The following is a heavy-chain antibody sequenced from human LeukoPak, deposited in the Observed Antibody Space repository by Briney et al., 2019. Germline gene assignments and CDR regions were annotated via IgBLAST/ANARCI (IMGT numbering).Heavy chain of an antibody. D-gene: IGHD2-15*01. CDR1: GYSFTNYW. CDR3: ARRYCSGSSCYLFDY. J-gene: IGHJ4*02. V-gene: IGHV5-51*01. CDR2: IHPRDSDT. Sequence: GEPLKISCKGSGYSFTNYWFGWVRQMPGKGLEWMEIIHPRDSDTRYSPSFQGQVTISADKSISTAYLQWSSLKASDTAMYYCARRYCSGSSCYLFDYWGQGTLVTVSS.